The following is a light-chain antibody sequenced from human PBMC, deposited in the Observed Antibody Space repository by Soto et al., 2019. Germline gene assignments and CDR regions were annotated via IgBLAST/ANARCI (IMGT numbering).Light chain of an antibody. CDR2: DAS. Sequence: EIVLTQSPATLSLSPGERATLSCRASQSVSSYLAWYQQKPGQAPRLLIYDASNRATGIPARFSGSGSGTDFTLTISSVGREDFAVDYCQQRSNWPPLYAFGQGTKLEIK. CDR1: QSVSSY. J-gene: IGKJ2*01. V-gene: IGKV3-11*01. CDR3: QQRSNWPPLYA.